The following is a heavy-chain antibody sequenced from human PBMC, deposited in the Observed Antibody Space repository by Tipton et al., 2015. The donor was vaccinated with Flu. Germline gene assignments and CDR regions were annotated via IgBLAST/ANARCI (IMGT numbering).Heavy chain of an antibody. CDR3: AREYWSVLSGHYEFDY. D-gene: IGHD2-15*01. J-gene: IGHJ4*02. CDR2: IWYNGREE. CDR1: GFTFSGYV. Sequence: SLRLSCAASGFTFSGYVMHWVRQAPGKGQEWVALIWYNGREEYYGDSVKGRFTISRDNAKSTLNLQMNSMRIEDTAVYYCAREYWSVLSGHYEFDYWGQGTVVTVSS. V-gene: IGHV3-33*08.